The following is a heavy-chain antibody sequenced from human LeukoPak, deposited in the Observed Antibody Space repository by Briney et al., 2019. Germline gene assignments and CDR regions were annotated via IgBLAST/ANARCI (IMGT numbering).Heavy chain of an antibody. J-gene: IGHJ4*02. CDR3: AKGPRPPTAPALYFDY. Sequence: GASVKVSCKASGYTFTSYYMHWVRQAPGQGLEWMGIINPSGGSTSYAQKFQGRVTMTRGTSTSTVYMELSSLRSEDTAVYYCAKGPRPPTAPALYFDYWGQGTLVTVSS. V-gene: IGHV1-46*01. D-gene: IGHD4-11*01. CDR2: INPSGGST. CDR1: GYTFTSYY.